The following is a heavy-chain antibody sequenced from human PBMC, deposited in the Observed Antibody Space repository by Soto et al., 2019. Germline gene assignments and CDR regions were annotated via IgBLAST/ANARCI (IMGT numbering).Heavy chain of an antibody. CDR3: ARGYCSSSGCSHNFDY. CDR2: INPTSGGT. V-gene: IGHV1-2*02. J-gene: IGHJ4*02. D-gene: IGHD2-2*01. CDR1: GYTFPGNY. Sequence: ASVKVSCKASGYTFPGNYMHWVRQAPGQGLEWMALINPTSGGTNYAQKFQGRVTMTWDMSISTAYMELSRLRSDDTAIYYCARGYCSSSGCSHNFDYWGQGTTVTVSS.